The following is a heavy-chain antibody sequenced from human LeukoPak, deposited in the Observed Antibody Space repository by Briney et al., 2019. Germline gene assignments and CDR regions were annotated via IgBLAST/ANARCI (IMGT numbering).Heavy chain of an antibody. Sequence: PSQTLSLTCDVPGGSISSGGYSWSWIRQPPGKGLEWIGDIYHSGSTYYNPSLKSRVTISVDRSKNQFSLKLSSVTAADTAVYYCARVRTGYCSSTSCPGVCDLWGQGTLVTVSS. CDR2: IYHSGST. CDR3: ARVRTGYCSSTSCPGVCDL. D-gene: IGHD2-2*01. CDR1: GGSISSGGYS. J-gene: IGHJ5*02. V-gene: IGHV4-30-2*01.